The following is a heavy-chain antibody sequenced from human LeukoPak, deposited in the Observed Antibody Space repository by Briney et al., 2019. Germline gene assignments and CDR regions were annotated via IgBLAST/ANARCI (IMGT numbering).Heavy chain of an antibody. Sequence: GGSLRLSCAASGFTFGSYWMSWVRQAPGKGLEWVANIKQDGSEKYYVDSVKGRFTISRDNAKNSLYLQMNSLRAEDTAVYYCARDPPNWNGMNYFDYWGQGTLVTVSS. V-gene: IGHV3-7*01. CDR3: ARDPPNWNGMNYFDY. CDR1: GFTFGSYW. D-gene: IGHD1-20*01. CDR2: IKQDGSEK. J-gene: IGHJ4*02.